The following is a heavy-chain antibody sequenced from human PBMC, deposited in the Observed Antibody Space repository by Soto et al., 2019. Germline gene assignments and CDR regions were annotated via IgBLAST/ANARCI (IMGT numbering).Heavy chain of an antibody. V-gene: IGHV3-21*01. CDR1: GFTFSSYS. D-gene: IGHD3-10*01. Sequence: GGSLRLSCAASGFTFSSYSMNWVRQAPGKGLEWVSSISTSSSYIYYADSVKGRFTISRDNAKNSLYLQMNSLRAEDTAVYYCARDRDTNLQESDAFDIWGQGTMVTVSS. J-gene: IGHJ3*02. CDR2: ISTSSSYI. CDR3: ARDRDTNLQESDAFDI.